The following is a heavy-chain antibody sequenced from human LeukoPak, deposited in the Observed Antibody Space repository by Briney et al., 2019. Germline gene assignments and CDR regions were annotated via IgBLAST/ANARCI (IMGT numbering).Heavy chain of an antibody. CDR3: AKDGRSYSSGWPPFDY. Sequence: QPGGSLRLSCAASEFTFSSHGMHWVRQAPGKGLEWVAVISYDGSNKYYADSVEGRFTISRDNSKNTLYLQMNSLRAEDTAVYHCAKDGRSYSSGWPPFDYWGQGALVTVSS. D-gene: IGHD6-19*01. V-gene: IGHV3-30*18. J-gene: IGHJ4*02. CDR2: ISYDGSNK. CDR1: EFTFSSHG.